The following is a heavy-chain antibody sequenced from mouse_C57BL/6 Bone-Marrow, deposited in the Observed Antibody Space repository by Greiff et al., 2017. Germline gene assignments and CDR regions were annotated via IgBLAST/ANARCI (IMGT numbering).Heavy chain of an antibody. D-gene: IGHD1-1*01. Sequence: VQLQQSGPELVKPGASVKISCKASGYSFTSYYIHWVKQRPGQGLEWIGWIYPGSGNTKYNEKFKGKATLTADTSSSTAYMQLSSLNSEDSAVYYCAREGSYGSTAYWGQGTLVTVSA. CDR2: IYPGSGNT. J-gene: IGHJ3*01. CDR1: GYSFTSYY. V-gene: IGHV1-66*01. CDR3: AREGSYGSTAY.